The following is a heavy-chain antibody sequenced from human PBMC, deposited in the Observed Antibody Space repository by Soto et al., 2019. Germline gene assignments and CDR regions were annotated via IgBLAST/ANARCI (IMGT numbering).Heavy chain of an antibody. V-gene: IGHV4-59*13. J-gene: IGHJ4*02. CDR3: AQSTGWPGFDF. D-gene: IGHD2-2*01. CDR2: IYNGGIT. Sequence: SETLSLTCSASGLSINSDYWSWLRQPPGKGLEWIGYIYNGGITKYNPSLTSRVIISVDMSKSQVSLKLASVTAADTAVYYCAQSTGWPGFDFWGQGVLVTVSS. CDR1: GLSINSDY.